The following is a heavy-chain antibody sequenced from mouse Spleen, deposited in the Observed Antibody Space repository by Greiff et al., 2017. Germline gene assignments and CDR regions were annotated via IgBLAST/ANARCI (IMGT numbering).Heavy chain of an antibody. CDR2: IDPSDSET. D-gene: IGHD1-1*01. V-gene: IGHV1-52*01. CDR1: GYTFTSYW. CDR3: ARDIYYYDGSYLDY. J-gene: IGHJ2*01. Sequence: VQLKQPGAELVRPGSSVKLSCKASGYTFTSYWMHWVKQRPIQGLEWIGNIDPSDSETHYNQKFKDKATLTVDKSSSTAYMQLSSLTSEDSAVYYCARDIYYYDGSYLDYWGQGTTLTVSS.